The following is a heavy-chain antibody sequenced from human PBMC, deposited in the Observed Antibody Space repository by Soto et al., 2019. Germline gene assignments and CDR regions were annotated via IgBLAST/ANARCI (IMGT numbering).Heavy chain of an antibody. J-gene: IGHJ4*02. D-gene: IGHD1-1*01. Sequence: GESLKISCEGSGYKFTDNWIGWVRQTPGEGLEWMGIIYPGDSDTRYSPSFRGQVTISTDNSLRTAYLRWNSLRASDSAMYYCARAPTGNSDPHHFDYWGQGTPVTVSS. CDR2: IYPGDSDT. V-gene: IGHV5-51*01. CDR1: GYKFTDNW. CDR3: ARAPTGNSDPHHFDY.